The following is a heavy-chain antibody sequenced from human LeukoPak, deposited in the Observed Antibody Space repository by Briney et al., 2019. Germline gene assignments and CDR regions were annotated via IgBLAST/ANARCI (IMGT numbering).Heavy chain of an antibody. CDR1: GGSISSYY. CDR3: ARAFLVGYSPEQYFFDY. V-gene: IGHV4-59*01. D-gene: IGHD2-15*01. Sequence: SETLSLTCTVSGGSISSYYWSWIRQPPGKGLEWIGYIYYSGSTNYNPSLKSRVTISVDTSKNQFSLKLSSLRSEDTAVYYCARAFLVGYSPEQYFFDYWGQGALVTVSS. CDR2: IYYSGST. J-gene: IGHJ4*02.